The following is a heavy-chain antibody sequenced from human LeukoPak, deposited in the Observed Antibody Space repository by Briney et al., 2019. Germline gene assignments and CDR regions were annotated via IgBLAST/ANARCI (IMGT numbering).Heavy chain of an antibody. J-gene: IGHJ4*02. V-gene: IGHV3-7*01. CDR3: AKVCLVGARVCDY. CDR2: IKQDGSEK. Sequence: GGSLRLSCAASGFTFSIYWMSWVRQAPGKGLEWVANIKQDGSEKYYVDSVKGRFTISRDNAKNSLHLQMNSLRAEDTAVYYCAKVCLVGARVCDYWGQGTLVTVSS. D-gene: IGHD1-26*01. CDR1: GFTFSIYW.